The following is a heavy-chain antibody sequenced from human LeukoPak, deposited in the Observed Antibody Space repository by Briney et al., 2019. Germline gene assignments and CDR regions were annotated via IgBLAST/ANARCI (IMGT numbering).Heavy chain of an antibody. CDR1: GYTFTSYG. Sequence: GASVKVSCKASGYTFTSYGISWVRQAPGQGLEWMGWISAYNGNTNYAQKPQGRVTMTTDTSTSTAYMELRSLRSDDTAVYYCARGAYDFWSGYRFDYWGQGTLVTVSS. CDR3: ARGAYDFWSGYRFDY. CDR2: ISAYNGNT. V-gene: IGHV1-18*01. D-gene: IGHD3-3*01. J-gene: IGHJ4*02.